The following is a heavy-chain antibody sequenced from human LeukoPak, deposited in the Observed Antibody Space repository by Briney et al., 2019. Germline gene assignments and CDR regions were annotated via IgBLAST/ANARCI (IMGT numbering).Heavy chain of an antibody. CDR2: ISGSGGST. V-gene: IGHV3-23*01. J-gene: IGHJ5*02. D-gene: IGHD3-16*02. CDR3: AKLDYDYVWGSYRYTDKNWFDP. CDR1: GFTFSSYA. Sequence: GGSLRLSCAASGFTFSSYAMSWVRPAPGKGREWVLTISGSGGSTSHADSVKGRFTISRDNSKNTLYLQMNSLRAEDTAVYYCAKLDYDYVWGSYRYTDKNWFDPWGQGTLVTVSS.